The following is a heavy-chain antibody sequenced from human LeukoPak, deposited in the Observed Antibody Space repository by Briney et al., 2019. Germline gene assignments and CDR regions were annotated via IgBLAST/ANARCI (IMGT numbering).Heavy chain of an antibody. Sequence: GGSLRLSCAASGFTLSNAWMSWVRQAPGKGLEWVGRIKSKTDGGTTDYAAPVKGRFTISRDDSKNTLYLQMNSLKTEDTAVYYCTTFNGCSSTSCYGYYYYYMDVWGKGTTVTVSS. CDR3: TTFNGCSSTSCYGYYYYYMDV. V-gene: IGHV3-15*01. D-gene: IGHD2-2*01. J-gene: IGHJ6*03. CDR1: GFTLSNAW. CDR2: IKSKTDGGTT.